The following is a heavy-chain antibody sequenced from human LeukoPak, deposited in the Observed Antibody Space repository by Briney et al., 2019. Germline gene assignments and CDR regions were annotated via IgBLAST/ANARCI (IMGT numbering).Heavy chain of an antibody. J-gene: IGHJ4*02. D-gene: IGHD6-13*01. Sequence: GGSLRLSCVASGFTFSKHWMSWVRQAPGKGLEWVANIKQDGSEKYYVDSVKGRFTISRDNAKNSLYLQMNSLRAEDTAVYYCARAPSSSNLLVFDYWGQGTLVTVSS. V-gene: IGHV3-7*01. CDR1: GFTFSKHW. CDR3: ARAPSSSNLLVFDY. CDR2: IKQDGSEK.